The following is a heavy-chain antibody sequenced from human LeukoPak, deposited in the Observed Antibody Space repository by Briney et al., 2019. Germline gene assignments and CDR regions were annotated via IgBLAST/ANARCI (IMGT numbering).Heavy chain of an antibody. Sequence: PSETLSLTCAVYGGSFSGYYWSWIRQPPVKGLEWIGEINHSGSTNYNPSLKSRVTISVDTSKNQFSLKLSSVTAADTAVYYCARGEVAVAGTDFDYWGQGTLVTASS. J-gene: IGHJ4*02. CDR1: GGSFSGYY. CDR2: INHSGST. V-gene: IGHV4-34*01. D-gene: IGHD6-19*01. CDR3: ARGEVAVAGTDFDY.